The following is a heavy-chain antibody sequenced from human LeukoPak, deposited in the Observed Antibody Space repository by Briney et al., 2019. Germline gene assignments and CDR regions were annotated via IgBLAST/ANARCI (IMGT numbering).Heavy chain of an antibody. Sequence: GGSLRLSCAASGFTFSSYSMNWVRQAPGKGLEWVSSISSSSSYIFYADSVKGRFTISRDNAKNSLYLQMNSLRAEDTAVYYCAKSGRDALNYYYYMDVWGKGTTVTISS. CDR2: ISSSSSYI. CDR3: AKSGRDALNYYYYMDV. V-gene: IGHV3-21*04. D-gene: IGHD3-10*01. CDR1: GFTFSSYS. J-gene: IGHJ6*03.